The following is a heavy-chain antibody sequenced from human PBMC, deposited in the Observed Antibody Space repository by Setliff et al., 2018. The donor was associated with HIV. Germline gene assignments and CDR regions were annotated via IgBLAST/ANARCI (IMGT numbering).Heavy chain of an antibody. CDR1: GPSINIHY. Sequence: PSETLSLTCTVSGPSINIHYWSWIRQSPGKGFEWIGHIYSTGSTNYNPSLQSRVTISMVAPRNQFSLKVTSVTAADTAVYYCAKGAGFYGDYTFDHWGQGRQVTVSS. J-gene: IGHJ4*02. D-gene: IGHD4-17*01. CDR3: AKGAGFYGDYTFDH. CDR2: IYSTGST. V-gene: IGHV4-59*11.